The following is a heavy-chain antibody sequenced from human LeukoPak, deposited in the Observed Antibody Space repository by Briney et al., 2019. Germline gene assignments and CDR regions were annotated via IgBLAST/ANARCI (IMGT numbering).Heavy chain of an antibody. D-gene: IGHD1-26*01. CDR2: INPNSCGT. CDR1: GYTFTGYY. V-gene: IGHV1-2*06. CDR3: ASEPPYSGSYYDFDY. Sequence: ASVKVSCKASGYTFTGYYMHWLRQAPGQGLEWMGRINPNSCGTNYAQKFQGRVTMTRDTSISTAYMELSRLRSDDTAVYYCASEPPYSGSYYDFDYWGQGTLVTVSS. J-gene: IGHJ4*02.